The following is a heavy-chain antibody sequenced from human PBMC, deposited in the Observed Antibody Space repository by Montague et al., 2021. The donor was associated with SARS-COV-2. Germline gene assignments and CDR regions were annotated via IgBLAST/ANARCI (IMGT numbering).Heavy chain of an antibody. CDR1: GGSISSSSYY. CDR2: IYYSGST. CDR3: ARHVIREAIVGVVTLNWLDR. V-gene: IGHV4-39*01. J-gene: IGHJ5*01. Sequence: SETLSLTCIVSGGSISSSSYYWSWIRQPPGKGLEWIGCIYYSGSTYYNPSLKSRVTISVDTSKNQFPLKLSSVTAADTAVYYCARHVIREAIVGVVTLNWLDRWGQGTTVTVSS. D-gene: IGHD3-3*01.